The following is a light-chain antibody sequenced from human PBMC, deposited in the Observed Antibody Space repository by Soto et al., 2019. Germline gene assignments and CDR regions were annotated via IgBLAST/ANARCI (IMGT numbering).Light chain of an antibody. Sequence: EIVMTQSPAILSVSPGERATLSCRASQSVSTNLAWFQQKPGQTPRLLFNGASTRATGIPVRFSGSGSGTDFTLTISSLEPEDFAVYYCQQRSTWPLTFGGGTKVDIK. J-gene: IGKJ4*01. CDR3: QQRSTWPLT. CDR1: QSVSTN. CDR2: GAS. V-gene: IGKV3-15*01.